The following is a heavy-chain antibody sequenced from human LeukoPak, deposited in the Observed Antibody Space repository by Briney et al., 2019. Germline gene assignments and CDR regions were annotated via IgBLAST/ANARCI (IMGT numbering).Heavy chain of an antibody. D-gene: IGHD6-13*01. J-gene: IGHJ4*02. Sequence: PGGSLRLSCAPSGFTFSSYTMNWLRQAPGKGLEWVSFISTSAGTIYYADSVKGRFTISRDNAKNSLHLQMNGLRDEDTAVYYCARGAGSGSWLVDYWGQGTLVTVSS. CDR2: ISTSAGTI. CDR1: GFTFSSYT. V-gene: IGHV3-48*02. CDR3: ARGAGSGSWLVDY.